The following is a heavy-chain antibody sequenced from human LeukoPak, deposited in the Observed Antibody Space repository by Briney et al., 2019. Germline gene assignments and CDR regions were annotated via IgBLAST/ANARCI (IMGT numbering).Heavy chain of an antibody. D-gene: IGHD3-3*01. V-gene: IGHV3-7*01. Sequence: GGSLRLSCAASGFTFSSYWMSWVRQAPGKGLEWVANIKQDGGEKYYVDSVKGRFTISRDNAKHSLYLQMNSLRVGDTAVYYCARGGASPASITIFGVVTTSVFDYWGQGTLVTVSS. J-gene: IGHJ4*02. CDR3: ARGGASPASITIFGVVTTSVFDY. CDR2: IKQDGGEK. CDR1: GFTFSSYW.